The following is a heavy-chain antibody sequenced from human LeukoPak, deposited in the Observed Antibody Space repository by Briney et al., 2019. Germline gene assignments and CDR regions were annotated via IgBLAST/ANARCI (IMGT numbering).Heavy chain of an antibody. CDR3: ARTPYGEEDY. J-gene: IGHJ4*02. CDR1: GGSISSYY. CDR2: IYYSGST. D-gene: IGHD2-15*01. Sequence: SETLSLTCTVSGGSISSYYWSWIRQPPGKGLEWIGYIYYSGSTNYNPSLKSRVTISVDTSKNQFSQKLSSVTAADTAVYYCARTPYGEEDYSGQGTLVTVSS. V-gene: IGHV4-59*08.